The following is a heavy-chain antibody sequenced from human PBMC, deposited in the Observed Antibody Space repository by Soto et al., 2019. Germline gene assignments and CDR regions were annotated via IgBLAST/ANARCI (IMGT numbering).Heavy chain of an antibody. D-gene: IGHD4-17*01. CDR2: ISSSGSTI. CDR3: ARGGASVTRPFDY. J-gene: IGHJ4*01. V-gene: IGHV3-11*01. Sequence: QVQRVESGGGLVKPGGSLRLSCAASGFAFSDPYMSWIRQAPGKGLEWISYISSSGSTIYYADSVKGRFTISRDNAKKSLYLQKDSLTADDTAVYYCARGGASVTRPFDYWGHGTQVTVSS. CDR1: GFAFSDPY.